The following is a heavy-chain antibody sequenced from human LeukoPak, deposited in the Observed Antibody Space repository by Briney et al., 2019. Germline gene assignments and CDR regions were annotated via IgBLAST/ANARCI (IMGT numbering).Heavy chain of an antibody. Sequence: PGGSLRLSCAASGFTFSSYWMHRVRRAPGKGLVWVSHINTDGSSTNYADSVKGRFTISRDNAKNTLYLQMNSLRAEDTAVYYCSRDLRGADDYWGQGTLVTVSS. CDR3: SRDLRGADDY. D-gene: IGHD1-26*01. CDR2: INTDGSST. CDR1: GFTFSSYW. V-gene: IGHV3-74*01. J-gene: IGHJ4*02.